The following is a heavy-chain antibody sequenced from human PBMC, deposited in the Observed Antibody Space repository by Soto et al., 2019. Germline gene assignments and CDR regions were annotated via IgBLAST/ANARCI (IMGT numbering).Heavy chain of an antibody. V-gene: IGHV3-11*01. CDR2: TSGSGNNI. D-gene: IGHD2-2*01. J-gene: IGHJ4*02. CDR3: AREASYCSITSCYYFDY. Sequence: PGGSLRLSCAASGFTFGYYYMSWIRQAPGKGLEWVSHTSGSGNNIFYADSVMGRFTISRDNAKNSLYLQMHSLRAEDTAVYYCAREASYCSITSCYYFDYWGQGTLVTVSS. CDR1: GFTFGYYY.